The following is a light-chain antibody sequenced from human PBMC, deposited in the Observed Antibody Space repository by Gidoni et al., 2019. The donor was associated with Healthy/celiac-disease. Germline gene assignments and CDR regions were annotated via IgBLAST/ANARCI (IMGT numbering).Light chain of an antibody. V-gene: IGKV1-27*01. CDR2: TAS. CDR1: QGISNY. CDR3: QKYNSALWT. Sequence: DIQMTQSPSSLSASVGDRVTITCRASQGISNYLAWYQQKPGNVPKLLIYTASPLQTGVPSRFSGSGSGTDFTLTISSLQPEDVATYYCQKYNSALWTFGQGTKVEIK. J-gene: IGKJ1*01.